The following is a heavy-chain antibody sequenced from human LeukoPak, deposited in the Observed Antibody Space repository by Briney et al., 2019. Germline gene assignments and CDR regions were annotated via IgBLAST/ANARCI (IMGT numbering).Heavy chain of an antibody. CDR1: GYSFTSGHY. J-gene: IGHJ4*02. D-gene: IGHD2-2*01. CDR3: ARYCTSTTCILRGFDY. Sequence: PSETLSLTCSVSGYSFTSGHYWGWIRQPPGKGLEWIANIYHTGSAHYNPSLKSRVTISVDTSTNQFSLKLSSVTAADTAVYYCARYCTSTTCILRGFDYWGQGTLATVSS. V-gene: IGHV4-38-2*01. CDR2: IYHTGSA.